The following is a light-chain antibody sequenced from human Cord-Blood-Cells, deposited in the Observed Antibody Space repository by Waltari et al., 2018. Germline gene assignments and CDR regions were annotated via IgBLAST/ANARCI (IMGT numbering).Light chain of an antibody. CDR3: QQYNNWSPYT. CDR1: QSVSSN. J-gene: IGKJ2*01. V-gene: IGKV3-15*01. CDR2: GAS. Sequence: EIVMTQSPATLSVSPGERATLSCRASQSVSSNLAWYQQKPGQAPRLLIYGASSGSGTEFTLTISSLQSEDFAVYYCQQYNNWSPYTFGQGTKLEIK.